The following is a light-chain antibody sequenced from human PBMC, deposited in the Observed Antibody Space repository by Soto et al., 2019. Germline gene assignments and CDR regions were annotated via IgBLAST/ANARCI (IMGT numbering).Light chain of an antibody. CDR1: SSNIGSNY. V-gene: IGLV1-47*01. Sequence: QSVLTQPPSASGTPGQRVTISCSGSSSNIGSNYVYWYQQLPGTAPKLLIYRNNQRPSGVPDRFSGSKSGTSASLAISGRRSEDEANYYCAAWDDSLGGLYVFGTGTKVTAL. J-gene: IGLJ1*01. CDR2: RNN. CDR3: AAWDDSLGGLYV.